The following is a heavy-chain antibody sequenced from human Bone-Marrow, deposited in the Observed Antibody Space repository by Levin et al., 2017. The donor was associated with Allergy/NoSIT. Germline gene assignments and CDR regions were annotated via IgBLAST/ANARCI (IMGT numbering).Heavy chain of an antibody. CDR3: ARLAQMKGDIMDV. V-gene: IGHV4-39*01. D-gene: IGHD2-21*01. Sequence: PSETLSLTCTLFGGSVSNFRYYWGWIRQPPGKGLEWIASIHSSGNTYSNPSLKSRVTISLDTSKNQFSLRLTSVTAADTAVYFCARLAQMKGDIMDVWGNGTTVPVSS. CDR1: GGSVSNFRYY. CDR2: IHSSGNT. J-gene: IGHJ6*03.